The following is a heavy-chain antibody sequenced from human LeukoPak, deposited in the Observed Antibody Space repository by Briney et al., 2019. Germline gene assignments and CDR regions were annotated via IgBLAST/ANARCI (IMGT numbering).Heavy chain of an antibody. CDR1: GFTFSSYW. CDR3: AKDGMSMDSSWFDY. Sequence: PGGSLRLSCAASGFTFSSYWMSWVRQAPGKGLEWVANIKQDGSEKYYVDSVKGRFTISRDISKNTLYLYLNSLRVEDTAVYYCAKDGMSMDSSWFDYWGQGTLVTVSS. D-gene: IGHD6-13*01. CDR2: IKQDGSEK. J-gene: IGHJ4*02. V-gene: IGHV3-7*03.